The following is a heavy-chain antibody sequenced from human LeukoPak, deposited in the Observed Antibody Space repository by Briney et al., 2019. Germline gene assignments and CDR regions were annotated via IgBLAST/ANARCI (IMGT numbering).Heavy chain of an antibody. CDR1: GFTFNNYA. Sequence: ASVKVSCKSSGFTFNNYAISWVRQAPGQGLEWMGRINIFNGNTDYVQKLQGRVIMTADTSTTTAYMELRSLRSDDTAVYYCARDPPNYYESGDSFDIWGQGTMVTVSP. D-gene: IGHD3-22*01. CDR2: INIFNGNT. CDR3: ARDPPNYYESGDSFDI. V-gene: IGHV1-18*01. J-gene: IGHJ3*02.